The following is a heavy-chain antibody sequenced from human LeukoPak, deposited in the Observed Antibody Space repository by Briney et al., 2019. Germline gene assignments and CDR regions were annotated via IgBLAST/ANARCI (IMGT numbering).Heavy chain of an antibody. V-gene: IGHV1-46*01. Sequence: ASVKVSRKASGYTFTSYYMHWVRQAPGQGLEWMGIINPSGGSTSYAQKFQGRVTMTRDMSTSTVYMELSSLRSEDTAVYYCARDFMVRGVIDYWGQGTLVTVSS. CDR1: GYTFTSYY. J-gene: IGHJ4*02. D-gene: IGHD3-10*01. CDR3: ARDFMVRGVIDY. CDR2: INPSGGST.